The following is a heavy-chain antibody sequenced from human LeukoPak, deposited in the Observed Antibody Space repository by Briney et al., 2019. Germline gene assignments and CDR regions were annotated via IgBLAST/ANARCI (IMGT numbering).Heavy chain of an antibody. CDR2: ISDSGGST. CDR1: GFTFSTYA. V-gene: IGHV3-23*01. J-gene: IGHJ6*03. CDR3: AKSRIAKYYYYMDV. D-gene: IGHD6-13*01. Sequence: GGSLRLSCAASGFTFSTYAMSWVRQAPGKRLEWVSAISDSGGSTYYADSVKGRFTISRDNSKNTLYLQMNSLRAEDTAVYYRAKSRIAKYYYYMDVWGKGTTVTVSS.